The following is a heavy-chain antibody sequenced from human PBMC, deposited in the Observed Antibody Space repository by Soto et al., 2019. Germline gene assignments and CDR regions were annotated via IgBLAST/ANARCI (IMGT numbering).Heavy chain of an antibody. CDR2: ISAYNGNT. Sequence: ASVKVSCKASGYTFTSYGISWVRQAPGQGLEWMGWISAYNGNTNYAQKLQGRVTMTTDTSTSTAYMELRSLRSDDTAVYYCARVRIAAAGKNNWFDPWGQGTLVTVSS. D-gene: IGHD6-13*01. CDR1: GYTFTSYG. V-gene: IGHV1-18*01. J-gene: IGHJ5*02. CDR3: ARVRIAAAGKNNWFDP.